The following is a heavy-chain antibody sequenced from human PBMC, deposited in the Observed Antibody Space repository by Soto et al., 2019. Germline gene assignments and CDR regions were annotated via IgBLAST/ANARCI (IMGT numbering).Heavy chain of an antibody. V-gene: IGHV1-69*13. CDR2: IIPIFGTA. J-gene: IGHJ6*02. Sequence: SVKVSCKASGGTFSSYAISWVRQAPGQGLEWMGGIIPIFGTANYAQKFQGRVTITADESTSTAYMELSSLRSEDTAVYYCARDTDSSLPGKYGMDVWGQGTTVTVSS. D-gene: IGHD3-22*01. CDR3: ARDTDSSLPGKYGMDV. CDR1: GGTFSSYA.